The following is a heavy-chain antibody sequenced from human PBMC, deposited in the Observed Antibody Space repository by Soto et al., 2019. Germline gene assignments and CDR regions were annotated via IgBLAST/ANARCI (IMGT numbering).Heavy chain of an antibody. D-gene: IGHD3-10*01. CDR2: IYHSRST. CDR3: ARVPGP. J-gene: IGHJ5*02. CDR1: GGSISSGGYS. V-gene: IGHV4-30-2*01. Sequence: QLELQESGSGLVKPSQTLSLTCAVSGGSISSGGYSWSWMRQPPGKGLEWIGYIYHSRSTYYTPSLKTRVTLSVERSKHQFSVKPSSVTAADTAVYYCARVPGPWGQGTLVTVSS.